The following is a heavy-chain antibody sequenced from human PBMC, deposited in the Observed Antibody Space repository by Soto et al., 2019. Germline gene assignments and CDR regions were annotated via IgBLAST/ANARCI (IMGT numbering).Heavy chain of an antibody. D-gene: IGHD7-27*01. CDR1: GGSFSGYY. CDR2: INHSGST. J-gene: IGHJ5*02. Sequence: TLSLTCAVYGGSFSGYYWSWIRQPPGKGLEWIGEINHSGSTNYNPSLKSRVTISVDTSKNQFSLKLSSVTAADTAVYYCARGLGRELTGDHNWFDPWGQGTLVTVSS. V-gene: IGHV4-34*01. CDR3: ARGLGRELTGDHNWFDP.